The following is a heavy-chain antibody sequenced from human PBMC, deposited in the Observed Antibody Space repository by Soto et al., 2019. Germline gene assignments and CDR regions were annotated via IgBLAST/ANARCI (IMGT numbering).Heavy chain of an antibody. V-gene: IGHV4-30-2*01. CDR2: IYHSGST. CDR1: GCSISSGGYS. D-gene: IGHD2-2*01. CDR3: ARVPDR. Sequence: SETLSLTCAFSGCSISSGGYSWSWIRQPPGKGLEWIGYIYHSGSTYYNPSLKSRVTISVDRSKNQFSLKLSSVTAADTAVYYRARVPDRWGQGTLVTAPQ. J-gene: IGHJ5*02.